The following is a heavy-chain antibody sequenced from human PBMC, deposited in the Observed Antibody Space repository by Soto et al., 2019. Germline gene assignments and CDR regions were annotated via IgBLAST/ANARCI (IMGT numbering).Heavy chain of an antibody. CDR3: ARQIGHCTGARCYPNCFDT. CDR1: GYTFTGYY. D-gene: IGHD2-8*02. V-gene: IGHV1-2*04. Sequence: ASVKVSCKASGYTFTGYYMHWVRQAPGQGLEWMGWINPNSGGTNYAQRFQGWVTMTRDTSISTAYMELSRLRSDDTAVYYCARQIGHCTGARCYPNCFDTWGQGTLVTVSS. CDR2: INPNSGGT. J-gene: IGHJ5*02.